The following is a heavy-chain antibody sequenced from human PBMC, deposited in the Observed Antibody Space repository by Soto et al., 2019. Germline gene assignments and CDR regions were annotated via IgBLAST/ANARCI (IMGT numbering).Heavy chain of an antibody. CDR2: INHSGST. V-gene: IGHV4-34*01. Sequence: TLALTCAVYGGSFSGYYWSWIRQPPGKGLEWIGEINHSGSTNYNPSLKSRVTISVDTSKNQFSLKLSSVTAADTAVYYCARGRRSYHLWGQGTMVTVSS. D-gene: IGHD2-2*01. J-gene: IGHJ4*02. CDR1: GGSFSGYY. CDR3: ARGRRSYHL.